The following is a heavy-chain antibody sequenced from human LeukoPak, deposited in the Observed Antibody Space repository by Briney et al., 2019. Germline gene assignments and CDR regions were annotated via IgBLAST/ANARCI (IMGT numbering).Heavy chain of an antibody. D-gene: IGHD5-12*01. Sequence: ASVKVSCKASGGTFSSYAISWVRQAPGQGLEWMGGIIPIFGTANYAQKFQGRVTITADESTSTTYMELSSLRSEDTAVYYCARDLLSGYSGYDFGGYYYGMDVWGQGTTVTVPS. CDR2: IIPIFGTA. V-gene: IGHV1-69*13. CDR3: ARDLLSGYSGYDFGGYYYGMDV. J-gene: IGHJ6*02. CDR1: GGTFSSYA.